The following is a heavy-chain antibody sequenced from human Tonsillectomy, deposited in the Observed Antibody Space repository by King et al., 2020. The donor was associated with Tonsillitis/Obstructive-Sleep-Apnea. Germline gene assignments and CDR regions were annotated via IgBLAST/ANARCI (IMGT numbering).Heavy chain of an antibody. CDR1: GYTLTELS. J-gene: IGHJ6*02. V-gene: IGHV1-24*01. Sequence: QLVQSGAEVKKPGASVKVSCKISGYTLTELSMHWVRQAPGKGLEWMGGFDPEDGETIYAQKFLGRVTMTEDTSTDTAYMEMSSLRSADAAVYYCATDSYRLTPRSPCDQFPVHYYGMAVWGQGTTVTVSS. CDR2: FDPEDGET. CDR3: ATDSYRLTPRSPCDQFPVHYYGMAV. D-gene: IGHD1-14*01.